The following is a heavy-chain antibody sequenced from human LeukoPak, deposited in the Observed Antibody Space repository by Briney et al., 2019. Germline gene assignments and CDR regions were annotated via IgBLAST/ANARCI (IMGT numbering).Heavy chain of an antibody. D-gene: IGHD5-18*01. J-gene: IGHJ5*02. CDR2: INHSGST. CDR3: ARARGYSWNWFDP. CDR1: GGSFSNYY. Sequence: SETLSLTCAVYGGSFSNYYWSWIRQPPGKGLEWIGEINHSGSTYYNPSLKSRVTISVDRSKNQFSLKLSSVTAADTAVYYCARARGYSWNWFDPWGQGTLVTVSS. V-gene: IGHV4-34*01.